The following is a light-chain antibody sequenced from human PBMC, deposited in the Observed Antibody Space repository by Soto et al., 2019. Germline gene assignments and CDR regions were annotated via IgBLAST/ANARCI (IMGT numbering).Light chain of an antibody. V-gene: IGLV2-14*03. J-gene: IGLJ1*01. CDR3: GSYTSSLTYV. CDR2: DVS. CDR1: STDVGAYNY. Sequence: QSVLTQPASVSGSPGQSITISCTGTSTDVGAYNYVSWYQQHPGKAPKLLIYDVSNRPSGVSSRFSASKSGKTASLIISGLQAEDEADYYCGSYTSSLTYVFGSGTKLTVL.